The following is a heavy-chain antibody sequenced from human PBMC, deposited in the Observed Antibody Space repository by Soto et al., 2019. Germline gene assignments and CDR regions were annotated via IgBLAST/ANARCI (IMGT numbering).Heavy chain of an antibody. D-gene: IGHD5-18*01. J-gene: IGHJ5*02. CDR2: ISYDGTNK. CDR3: AIFSVIQPGATFP. CDR1: GFTINSYG. V-gene: IGHV3-30*03. Sequence: VQLVESGGGVVQRGRSLRLSCAASGFTINSYGMHWVRQSPGKGLEWVAVISYDGTNKDYVDSVKGRFTISRDNSKNTVYLQMNSLRPEDTAVYYCAIFSVIQPGATFPWGQGTLVTVSS.